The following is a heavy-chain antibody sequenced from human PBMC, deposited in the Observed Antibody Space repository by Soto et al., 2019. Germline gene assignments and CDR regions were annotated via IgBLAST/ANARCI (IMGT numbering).Heavy chain of an antibody. CDR2: IYYSGST. CDR3: ARGYCTNGVCYYGSQNWFDP. Sequence: KLSETLSLTCTVSGGSISSGGYYWSWIRQHPGKGLEWIGYIYYSGSTYYNPSLKSRVTISVDTSKNQFSLKLSSVTAADTAVYYCARGYCTNGVCYYGSQNWFDPWGQGTLVTVSS. V-gene: IGHV4-31*03. D-gene: IGHD2-8*01. J-gene: IGHJ5*02. CDR1: GGSISSGGYY.